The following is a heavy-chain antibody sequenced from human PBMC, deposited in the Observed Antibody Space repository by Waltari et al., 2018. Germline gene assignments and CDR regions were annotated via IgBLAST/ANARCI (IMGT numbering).Heavy chain of an antibody. CDR3: VRGSLNPGFDY. V-gene: IGHV3-74*01. CDR2: TKTDGSFT. CDR1: GFTFSRRW. J-gene: IGHJ4*02. Sequence: EVQLVESGGGLVQPGGSLRLSCAVSGFTFSRRWMHWCRQTPGEGRVWLTRTKTDGSFTNDADAVEGRFTMSRDNAKDAVYLQMNSLGAEDTAIYYCVRGSLNPGFDYWGQGTLVTVSS.